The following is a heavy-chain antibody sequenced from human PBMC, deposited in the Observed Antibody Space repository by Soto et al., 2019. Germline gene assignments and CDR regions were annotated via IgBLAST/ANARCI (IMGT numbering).Heavy chain of an antibody. CDR1: GFTFISYW. D-gene: IGHD3-22*01. CDR3: ARGNSGSAFGY. V-gene: IGHV3-74*01. CDR2: INSDGSVT. J-gene: IGHJ4*02. Sequence: PGGSLRLSCAASGFTFISYWMHWGRQAPGKGLVWVSRINSDGSVTNYVDSVKGRFTISRDNAKNTLYLQMNSLRAEDTAVYYCARGNSGSAFGYWGQGTLVTVSS.